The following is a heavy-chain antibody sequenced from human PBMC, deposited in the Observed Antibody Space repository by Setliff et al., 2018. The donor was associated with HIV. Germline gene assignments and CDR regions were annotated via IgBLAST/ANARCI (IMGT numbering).Heavy chain of an antibody. CDR3: ARDVGEQLDV. Sequence: PSETLSLTCTVSGASITSGSFYWSWIRQPAGKGLEWIGRVYTSGTTNYNPSLKSRVTISVDTSKNQFSLKLSSVTAADTAVYYCARDVGEQLDVWGKGTTVTVSS. V-gene: IGHV4-61*02. J-gene: IGHJ6*04. CDR1: GASITSGSFY. CDR2: VYTSGTT.